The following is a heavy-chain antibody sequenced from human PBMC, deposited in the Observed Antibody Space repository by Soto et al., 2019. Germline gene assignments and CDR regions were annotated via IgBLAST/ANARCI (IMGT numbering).Heavy chain of an antibody. J-gene: IGHJ4*02. CDR3: ARSHGPSGSYRFDY. CDR1: GGSISSSSYY. CDR2: IYYSGST. Sequence: SETLSLTCTVSGGSISSSSYYWGWIRQPPGKGLEWIGSIYYSGSTYYNPSLKSRVTISVDTSKNQFSLKLSSVTAADTAVYYCARSHGPSGSYRFDYWGQGTMVTVYS. D-gene: IGHD1-26*01. V-gene: IGHV4-39*01.